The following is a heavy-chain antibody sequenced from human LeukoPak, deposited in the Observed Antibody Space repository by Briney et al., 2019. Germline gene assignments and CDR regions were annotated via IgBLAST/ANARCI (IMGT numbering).Heavy chain of an antibody. CDR1: GFTFSTYD. CDR3: AREIRETVVTRHYYYGIDV. CDR2: IGTGDDT. J-gene: IGHJ6*02. V-gene: IGHV3-13*01. D-gene: IGHD2-15*01. Sequence: GGSLRLSCAASGFTFSTYDMHWVRQVTGKGLEWVSAIGTGDDTYYLGSVKGRFTISRENAKNVLHLQMSSLRAEDTAVYYCAREIRETVVTRHYYYGIDVWGQGTTVTVSS.